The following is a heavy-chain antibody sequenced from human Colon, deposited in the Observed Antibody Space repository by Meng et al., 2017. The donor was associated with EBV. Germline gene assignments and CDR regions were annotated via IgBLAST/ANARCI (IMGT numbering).Heavy chain of an antibody. CDR1: GDSITSGDYS. CDR3: VRDTRRGGGWFDP. CDR2: IYHGVNI. J-gene: IGHJ5*02. Sequence: LKVTGSGLVSPSQTLSLTCAVSGDSITSGDYSWTWIRQPPGKGLEWIGYIYHGVNIYYTPSLRSRVTISVDKSMNQFSLKLTSVSAADTAVYYCVRDTRRGGGWFDPWGQGTLVTVSS. D-gene: IGHD3-10*01. V-gene: IGHV4-30-2*01.